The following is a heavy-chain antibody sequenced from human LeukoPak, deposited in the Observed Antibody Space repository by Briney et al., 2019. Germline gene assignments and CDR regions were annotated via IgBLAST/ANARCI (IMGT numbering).Heavy chain of an antibody. CDR2: IYFTGST. D-gene: IGHD3-16*02. CDR1: GGSITSGDYY. Sequence: SETLSLTCTVSGGSITSGDYYWSWIRQHPGKGLEWIGYIYFTGSTYYNPSVKSRVTISVDTSQNQFSLRLSSVTAADTAVYYCARDLDYVWGSYRRGAFDIWGQGTMVTVSS. J-gene: IGHJ3*02. V-gene: IGHV4-31*03. CDR3: ARDLDYVWGSYRRGAFDI.